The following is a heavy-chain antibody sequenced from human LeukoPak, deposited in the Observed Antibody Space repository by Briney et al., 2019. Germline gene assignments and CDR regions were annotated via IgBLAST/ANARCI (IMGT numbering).Heavy chain of an antibody. CDR2: IKSKTDGGTT. V-gene: IGHV3-15*01. CDR1: GFTFSNAW. Sequence: PGGSLRLSCAASGFTFSNAWMSWVRQAPGKGLEWVGRIKSKTDGGTTDYAAPVKGRFTISRDDSKNTLYLQMNSLKTEDTAVYYCTTSLATSVGPDAFDIWGQGTMVTVSS. J-gene: IGHJ3*02. CDR3: TTSLATSVGPDAFDI. D-gene: IGHD2-2*01.